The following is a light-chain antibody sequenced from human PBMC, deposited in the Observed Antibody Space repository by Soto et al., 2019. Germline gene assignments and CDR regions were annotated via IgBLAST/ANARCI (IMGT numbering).Light chain of an antibody. CDR1: SSNIGAGYD. CDR3: QSYDSSLSAVV. V-gene: IGLV1-40*01. Sequence: QSVLTQPPSVSGAPGQRVTISCTGSSSNIGAGYDVHWYQHLPGTAPKLLIYGNTNRPSRVPDRFSGSKSGTSASLAITGLQAEDEAHYYCQSYDSSLSAVVFGGGSKLTVL. CDR2: GNT. J-gene: IGLJ2*01.